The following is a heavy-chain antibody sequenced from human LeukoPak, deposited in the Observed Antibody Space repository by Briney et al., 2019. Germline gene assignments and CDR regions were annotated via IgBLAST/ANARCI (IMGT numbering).Heavy chain of an antibody. Sequence: PGRSLRLSCAASGFTSGFTFSSYGMHWVRQAPGKGLEWVAVISYDGSNKYYADSVKGRFTISRDNSKNTLYLRMISLRAEDTAVYYCAKVKQQLVGDYYYYYGMDVWGQGTTVTVSS. J-gene: IGHJ6*02. D-gene: IGHD6-13*01. CDR3: AKVKQQLVGDYYYYYGMDV. V-gene: IGHV3-30*18. CDR1: GFTSGFTFSSYG. CDR2: ISYDGSNK.